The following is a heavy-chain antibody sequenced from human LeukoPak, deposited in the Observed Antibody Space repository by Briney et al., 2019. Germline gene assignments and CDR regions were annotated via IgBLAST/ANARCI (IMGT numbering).Heavy chain of an antibody. Sequence: SETLSLTCAVYGGSFSGYYWSWIRQPPGKGLEWIGEINHSGSTNYNPSLKSRVTISVDTSKNQFSLKLSSVTAADTAVYYCARGKYYDFWSGYSQYNWFDPWGLGTLVTVSS. CDR1: GGSFSGYY. V-gene: IGHV4-34*01. J-gene: IGHJ5*02. CDR2: INHSGST. CDR3: ARGKYYDFWSGYSQYNWFDP. D-gene: IGHD3-3*01.